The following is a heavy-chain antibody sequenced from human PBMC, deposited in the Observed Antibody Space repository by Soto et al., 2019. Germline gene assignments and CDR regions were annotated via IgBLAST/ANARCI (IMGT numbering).Heavy chain of an antibody. Sequence: QVQLQESGPGLVKPSQTLSLTCTVSGGSISSGDYYWSWIRQPPGKGLEWIGYIYYSGSTYYNPSHKSRDTISVDTSKNQFSLKLSSVTAADTAVYYCARLCSGGSCYHSNFDYWGQGTLVTVSS. CDR2: IYYSGST. CDR1: GGSISSGDYY. V-gene: IGHV4-30-4*01. CDR3: ARLCSGGSCYHSNFDY. J-gene: IGHJ4*02. D-gene: IGHD2-15*01.